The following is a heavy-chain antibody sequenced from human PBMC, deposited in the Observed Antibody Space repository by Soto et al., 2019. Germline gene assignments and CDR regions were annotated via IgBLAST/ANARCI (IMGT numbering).Heavy chain of an antibody. CDR3: ARCYCSAGSCFTCWHFDL. J-gene: IGHJ2*01. Sequence: QVQVVQSGAEVKKPGASVKVACKASGYTFTTFGMSWVRQAPGQGLEWMGWISADNGDTNSAQKFQDRVTMTTDTSTNTAYMELRSLTSDDTAVYYWARCYCSAGSCFTCWHFDLWCRGTLVTVSS. D-gene: IGHD2-15*01. CDR1: GYTFTTFG. CDR2: ISADNGDT. V-gene: IGHV1-18*01.